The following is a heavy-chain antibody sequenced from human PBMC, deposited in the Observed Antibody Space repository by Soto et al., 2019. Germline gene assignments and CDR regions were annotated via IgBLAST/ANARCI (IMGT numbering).Heavy chain of an antibody. CDR1: GGSITSYH. J-gene: IGHJ5*02. CDR2: IYYSGSS. D-gene: IGHD2-15*01. V-gene: IGHV4-59*12. CDR3: ARDRSGGYNWFDP. Sequence: SETLSLTCTVSGGSITSYHWSWIRQSPGKGLEWIGNIYYSGSSNYNPSLESRVTISVDTSKNQFSLRLSSVTAADTAVYYCARDRSGGYNWFDPCGQGTLVTVSS.